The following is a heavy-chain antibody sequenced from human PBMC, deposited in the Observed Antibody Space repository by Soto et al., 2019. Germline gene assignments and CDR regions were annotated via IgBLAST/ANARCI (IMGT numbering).Heavy chain of an antibody. CDR2: ISYDGSNK. CDR3: ARQDSSSWYGESYHYYGMDV. Sequence: PGGSLRLSCAASGFTFSSYAMHWVRQAPGKGLEWVAVISYDGSNKYYADSVKGRFTISRDNSKNTLYLQMNSLRAEDTAVYYCARQDSSSWYGESYHYYGMDVWGQGTTVTVSS. V-gene: IGHV3-30-3*01. J-gene: IGHJ6*02. D-gene: IGHD6-13*01. CDR1: GFTFSSYA.